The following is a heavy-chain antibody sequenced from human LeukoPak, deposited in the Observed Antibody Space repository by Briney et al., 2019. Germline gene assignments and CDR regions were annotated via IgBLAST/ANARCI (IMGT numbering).Heavy chain of an antibody. D-gene: IGHD5-18*01. CDR3: ARSRGYSYGCPIGLCIYYFDY. Sequence: PSETLSLTCTVSGGSISSGDRYWSWIRQSPGKGLEWIGYIYYSGSTYYNPSRTSRVTISMDRSRNQFSLKLGSVTAADTAVYYCARSRGYSYGCPIGLCIYYFDYWGQGTLVTVSS. V-gene: IGHV4-30-4*08. CDR1: GGSISSGDRY. J-gene: IGHJ4*02. CDR2: IYYSGST.